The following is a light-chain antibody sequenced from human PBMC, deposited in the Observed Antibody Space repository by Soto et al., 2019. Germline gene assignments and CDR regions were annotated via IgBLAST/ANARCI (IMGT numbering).Light chain of an antibody. V-gene: IGLV2-23*01. CDR2: EDT. CDR1: SSDVGSYNL. Sequence: QSVLTQPASVSGSPGQSITISCTGTSSDVGSYNLVSWYQQHPGKAPKLMIYEDTKRPSGVSDRFSGSKSANTASLTISGLQAEDEADYYCCSYGGRSTYVFGTGTKLTVL. CDR3: CSYGGRSTYV. J-gene: IGLJ1*01.